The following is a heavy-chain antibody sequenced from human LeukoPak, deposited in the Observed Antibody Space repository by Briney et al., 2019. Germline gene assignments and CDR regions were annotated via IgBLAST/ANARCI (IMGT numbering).Heavy chain of an antibody. D-gene: IGHD3-22*01. J-gene: IGHJ4*02. V-gene: IGHV3-74*01. CDR1: GFTFSGYW. Sequence: PGGSLRLSCAASGFTFSGYWMHWVRQAPGKGLVWVSRINHDGSSTNYADSVKGRFTISRDNAKNTVYLQMNSLRAEDTAVYYCVRDWGYDSSGYWQKYFDTWGQGTLVTVSS. CDR2: INHDGSST. CDR3: VRDWGYDSSGYWQKYFDT.